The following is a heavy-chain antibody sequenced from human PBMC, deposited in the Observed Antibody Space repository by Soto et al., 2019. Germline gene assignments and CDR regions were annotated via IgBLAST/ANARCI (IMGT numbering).Heavy chain of an antibody. V-gene: IGHV1-69*01. D-gene: IGHD2-21*01. CDR2: IIPIFGTA. Sequence: QVQLVQSGAEVKKPGSSVKVSCKASGGTFSSYAISWARQAPGQGLEWMGGIIPIFGTANYAQKFQGRVTITADESTSTAYMELSSLRSEDTAVYYCARGGETPLPYYYYYGMDVWGQGTTVTVSS. CDR3: ARGGETPLPYYYYYGMDV. J-gene: IGHJ6*02. CDR1: GGTFSSYA.